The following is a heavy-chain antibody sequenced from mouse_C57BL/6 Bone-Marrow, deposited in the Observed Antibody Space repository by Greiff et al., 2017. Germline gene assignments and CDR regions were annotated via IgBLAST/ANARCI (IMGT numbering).Heavy chain of an antibody. CDR1: GFTFSSYA. CDR3: ARHYDYDVDAMDY. D-gene: IGHD2-4*01. Sequence: EVHLVESGGGLVKPGGSLKLSCAASGFTFSSYAMSWVRQTPEKRLEWVATISDGGSYTYYPDNVKGRFTISRDNAKNNLYLQMSHLKSEDTAMYYCARHYDYDVDAMDYWGQGTSVTVSS. J-gene: IGHJ4*01. CDR2: ISDGGSYT. V-gene: IGHV5-4*01.